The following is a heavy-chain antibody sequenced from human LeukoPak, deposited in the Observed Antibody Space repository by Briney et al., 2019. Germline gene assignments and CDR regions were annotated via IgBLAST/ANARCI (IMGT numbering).Heavy chain of an antibody. J-gene: IGHJ4*02. Sequence: PGGSLRLSCVASGFTFSSHWMYWVRQAPGKGLEWVSAISGSGGSTYYADSVKGRFTISRDNSKNTLYLQMNSLRAEDTAVYYCATRCSGGSCYPPFDYWGQGTLVTVSS. V-gene: IGHV3-23*01. D-gene: IGHD2-15*01. CDR3: ATRCSGGSCYPPFDY. CDR2: ISGSGGST. CDR1: GFTFSSHW.